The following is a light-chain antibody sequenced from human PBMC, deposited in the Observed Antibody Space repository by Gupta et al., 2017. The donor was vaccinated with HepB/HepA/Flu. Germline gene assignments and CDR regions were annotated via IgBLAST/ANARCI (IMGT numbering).Light chain of an antibody. J-gene: IGLJ2*01. CDR3: QAWDSSTVV. CDR2: QDS. Sequence: YELTQPPSVSVSPGQTASITCSVDKLGDKYACWYQQKPGQSSVLVIYQDSKRPSGIPERFSGSNSGNAATLTISGTQAMDEADCYCQAWDSSTVVFGGGTKLTVL. V-gene: IGLV3-1*01. CDR1: KLGDKY.